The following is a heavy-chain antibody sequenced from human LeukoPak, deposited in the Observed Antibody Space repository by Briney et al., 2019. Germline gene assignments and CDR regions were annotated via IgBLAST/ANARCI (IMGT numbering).Heavy chain of an antibody. J-gene: IGHJ4*02. V-gene: IGHV1-2*02. CDR3: ARVLQWGFDY. D-gene: IGHD3-16*01. CDR2: INPNSGGT. Sequence: ASVKVSCKASGYTFTSYGISWVRQAPGQGLEWMGWINPNSGGTNYAQKFQGRVTMTRDTSISTAYMELSRLRSDDTAVYYCARVLQWGFDYWGQGTLVTVSS. CDR1: GYTFTSYG.